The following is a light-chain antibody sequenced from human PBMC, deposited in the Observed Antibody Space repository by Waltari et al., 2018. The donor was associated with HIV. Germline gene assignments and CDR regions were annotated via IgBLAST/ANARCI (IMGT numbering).Light chain of an antibody. V-gene: IGLV3-1*01. CDR2: QDS. CDR1: KLGALY. CDR3: QAWDSWD. Sequence: SYELKQPPSVSVSPGQTANITCSGDKLGALYVCWYQQRPGQSPVLVMYQDSKRPSGIPERFSGSNSGNTATLTISGTQAMDAADYYCQAWDSWDFGGGTKLTVL. J-gene: IGLJ2*01.